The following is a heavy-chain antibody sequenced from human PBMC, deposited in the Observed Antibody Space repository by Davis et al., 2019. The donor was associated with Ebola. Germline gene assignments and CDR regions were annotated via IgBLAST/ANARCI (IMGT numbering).Heavy chain of an antibody. Sequence: GESLKISCAASGFTFSSYAMSWVRQAPGKGLQWVSSISDSGGSTYYADSVKGRFTISRDNSMNTVYVQMYSLRADDTAVYYCAKGGFYLYMDVWGKGTTVTVSS. J-gene: IGHJ6*03. V-gene: IGHV3-23*01. D-gene: IGHD3-16*02. CDR2: ISDSGGST. CDR3: AKGGFYLYMDV. CDR1: GFTFSSYA.